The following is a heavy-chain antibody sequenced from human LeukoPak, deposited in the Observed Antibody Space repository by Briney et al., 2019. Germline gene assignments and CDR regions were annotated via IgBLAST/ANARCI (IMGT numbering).Heavy chain of an antibody. CDR1: GFTLSSYW. J-gene: IGHJ3*02. Sequence: GGSLRLSCAASGFTLSSYWMHGVRQAPGMGLVWVSRINSDGSLTNYADSVKGRFTISRDNAKNTLYLQMNSLRAEDTAVYYCAKGPSDAFDIWGQGTMVTVSS. CDR2: INSDGSLT. CDR3: AKGPSDAFDI. V-gene: IGHV3-74*01.